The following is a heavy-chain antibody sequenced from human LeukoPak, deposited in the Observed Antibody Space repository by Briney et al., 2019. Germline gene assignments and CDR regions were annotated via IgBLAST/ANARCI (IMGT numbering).Heavy chain of an antibody. J-gene: IGHJ4*02. CDR1: GYTFTSYY. CDR3: ARSLAVAGRHFDY. Sequence: ASVKVSCKASGYTFTSYYMHWVRQAPGQGLEGMGIINPSGGSTSYAQKFQGRVTMTRDMSTSTVYMELSSLRSEDTAVYYCARSLAVAGRHFDYWGQGTLVTVSS. V-gene: IGHV1-46*01. CDR2: INPSGGST. D-gene: IGHD6-19*01.